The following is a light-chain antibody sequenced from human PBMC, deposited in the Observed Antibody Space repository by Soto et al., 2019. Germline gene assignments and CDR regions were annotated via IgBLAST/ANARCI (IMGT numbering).Light chain of an antibody. CDR1: SSDVGDNNY. J-gene: IGLJ1*01. CDR2: DVT. V-gene: IGLV2-14*01. CDR3: SSYTSSSTLYV. Sequence: QSALTQPASASGSPGQWITISCTGTSSDVGDNNYVSWYQQHPGKAPKLMIYDVTHRPSGISNRFSGSKSGNTASLTISGLQAEDEADYYCSSYTSSSTLYVFGTGTKLTVL.